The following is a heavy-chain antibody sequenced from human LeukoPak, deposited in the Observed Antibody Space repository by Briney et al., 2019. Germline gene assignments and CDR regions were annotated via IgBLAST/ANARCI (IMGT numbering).Heavy chain of an antibody. CDR1: GGSISSYY. CDR2: IYTSGST. Sequence: SETLSLTCTVSGGSISSYYWSWIRQPAGKGLEWIGRIYTSGSTNYNPSLKSRVTISIDTSKNQFSLKLSSVTAADTAVYYCAINSSSDWFDPWGQGTLVTVSS. CDR3: AINSSSDWFDP. J-gene: IGHJ5*02. D-gene: IGHD6-6*01. V-gene: IGHV4-4*07.